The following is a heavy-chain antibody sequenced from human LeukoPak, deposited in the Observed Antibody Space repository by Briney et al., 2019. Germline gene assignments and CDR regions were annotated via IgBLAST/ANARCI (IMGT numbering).Heavy chain of an antibody. D-gene: IGHD4-23*01. Sequence: PSETLSLTCTVSSGSISGYYWSWIRQPPGEGLEWIGFIYYSGRTNYNPSLKSRVTISVDTSNNQFSLKVSSVTAADTAVYYCARTVVTLDWYFDLWGRGTLVSVSS. CDR2: IYYSGRT. J-gene: IGHJ2*01. CDR1: SGSISGYY. V-gene: IGHV4-59*01. CDR3: ARTVVTLDWYFDL.